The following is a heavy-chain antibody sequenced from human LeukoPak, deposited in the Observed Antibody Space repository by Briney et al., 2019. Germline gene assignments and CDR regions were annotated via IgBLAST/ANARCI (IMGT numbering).Heavy chain of an antibody. CDR3: ARHRGADYDILTGYTANWFDP. J-gene: IGHJ5*02. D-gene: IGHD3-9*01. CDR1: GGSISGYY. V-gene: IGHV4-4*09. CDR2: IYTSGST. Sequence: SETLSLTCTVSGGSISGYYWSWIRQPPGKGLEWIGYIYTSGSTNYNPSLKSRVTISVDTSKNQFSLKLSSVTAADTAVYYCARHRGADYDILTGYTANWFDPWGQGTLVTVSS.